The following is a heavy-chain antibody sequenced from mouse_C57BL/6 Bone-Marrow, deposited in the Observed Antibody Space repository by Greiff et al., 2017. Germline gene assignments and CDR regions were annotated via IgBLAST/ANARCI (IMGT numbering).Heavy chain of an antibody. CDR1: GYTFTSYW. D-gene: IGHD1-1*01. V-gene: IGHV1-7*01. J-gene: IGHJ2*01. CDR3: ERDSDDRSYGD. Sequence: QVQLQQSGAELAKPGASVKLSCKASGYTFTSYWMHWVKQRPGQGLEWIGYINPSSGYTKYNQKFKDKATLTADKSSSTAYMQLSSLTDEDSAIKECERDSDDRSYGDWGKGTTLTVSS. CDR2: INPSSGYT.